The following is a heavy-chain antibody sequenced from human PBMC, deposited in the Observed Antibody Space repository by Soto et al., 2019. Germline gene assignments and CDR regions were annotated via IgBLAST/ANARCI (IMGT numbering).Heavy chain of an antibody. CDR2: ICGSGSNK. J-gene: IGHJ4*02. Sequence: GSLRLSCAASGFTFSSYAMHWVRQAPGKGLEWVSVICGSGSNKYYADSVKGRFTISRDNSKNTLYLQMNSLRAEDTAVYYCAKAGHWPLAGIHFDYWGQGTLVTVSS. D-gene: IGHD6-19*01. CDR1: GFTFSSYA. CDR3: AKAGHWPLAGIHFDY. V-gene: IGHV3-23*01.